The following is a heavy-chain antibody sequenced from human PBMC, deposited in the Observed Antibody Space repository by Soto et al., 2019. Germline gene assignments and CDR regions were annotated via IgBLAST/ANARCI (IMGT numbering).Heavy chain of an antibody. D-gene: IGHD3-3*01. CDR1: GFTFSGSA. CDR2: IRSKANSYAT. CDR3: TRHGSYDFWRGPHYGMDV. Sequence: SLRLSCAASGFTFSGSAMHWVRQASGKGLEWVGRIRSKANSYATAYAASVKGRFTISRDDSKNTAYLQMNSLKTEDTAVYYCTRHGSYDFWRGPHYGMDVWGQGTKVTVSS. V-gene: IGHV3-73*01. J-gene: IGHJ6*02.